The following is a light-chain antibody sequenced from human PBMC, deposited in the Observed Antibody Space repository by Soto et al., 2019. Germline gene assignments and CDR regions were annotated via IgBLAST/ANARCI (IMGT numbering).Light chain of an antibody. J-gene: IGLJ1*01. Sequence: SVLTQPDSVSGSPEQSITISCTGTSRDVGSYNLVSWYQQYPGKAPKLIIYEGSERPSGISIRFSGSKSANTASLTISGLEAEDEAAYYCSSYAGRSSFPYVFSPRTKVTVL. CDR3: SSYAGRSSFPYV. V-gene: IGLV2-23*03. CDR1: SRDVGSYNL. CDR2: EGS.